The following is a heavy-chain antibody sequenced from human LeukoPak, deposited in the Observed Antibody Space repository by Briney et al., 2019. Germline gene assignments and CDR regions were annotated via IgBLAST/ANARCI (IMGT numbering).Heavy chain of an antibody. CDR2: IKSETDGGST. V-gene: IGHV3-15*01. Sequence: GGSLRLSCAASGFAFSNTWMNWVRQAPGKGLEWVGRIKSETDGGSTDYAAPVKGRFTISRDDSKNTLYLQMNSLKTEDTAVYYCTPYHIPDWGQGTLVTVSS. CDR1: GFAFSNTW. D-gene: IGHD2-21*01. CDR3: TPYHIPD. J-gene: IGHJ4*02.